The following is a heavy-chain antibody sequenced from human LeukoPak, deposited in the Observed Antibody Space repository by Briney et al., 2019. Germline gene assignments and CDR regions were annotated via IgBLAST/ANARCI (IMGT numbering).Heavy chain of an antibody. CDR1: GGSISSSSFY. Sequence: PSETLSLTCTVSGGSISSSSFYWGWIRQPPGKGLEWIGSIYYNGRTYSNPSLKSRVTISLDTSKNQFSLKLTSVTAADTAVYYCASGPMITLIASKWFDPWGQGTLVTVSS. J-gene: IGHJ5*02. V-gene: IGHV4-39*07. CDR3: ASGPMITLIASKWFDP. D-gene: IGHD3-22*01. CDR2: IYYNGRT.